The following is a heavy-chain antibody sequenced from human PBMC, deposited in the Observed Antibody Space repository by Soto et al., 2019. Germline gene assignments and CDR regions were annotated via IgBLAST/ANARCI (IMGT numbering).Heavy chain of an antibody. V-gene: IGHV1-69*06. CDR3: TRRGRQSANWFDP. J-gene: IGHJ5*02. CDR1: GGTFNSYS. Sequence: QVQLVQSGAEVKTPGSSVKVSCKASGGTFNSYSIDWVRQAPGQGFEWMGGIIPMSGRPNYAQRFQGRVKFSADKSTNTVYLEVNSLTYEDTAVYYCTRRGRQSANWFDPWGQGTLVTVSS. CDR2: IIPMSGRP.